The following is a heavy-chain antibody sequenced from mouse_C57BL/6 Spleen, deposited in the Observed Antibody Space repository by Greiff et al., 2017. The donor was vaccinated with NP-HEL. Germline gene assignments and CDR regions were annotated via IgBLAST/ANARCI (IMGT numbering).Heavy chain of an antibody. CDR3: ARRSNYENYYAMDY. Sequence: QVQLQQPGAELVMPGASVKLSCKASGYTFTSYWMHWVKQRPGQGLEWIGEIDPSDSYTNYNQKFKGKSTLTVDKSSSTAYMQLSSLTSEDSAVYYCARRSNYENYYAMDYWGQGTSVTVSS. V-gene: IGHV1-69*01. D-gene: IGHD2-5*01. J-gene: IGHJ4*01. CDR1: GYTFTSYW. CDR2: IDPSDSYT.